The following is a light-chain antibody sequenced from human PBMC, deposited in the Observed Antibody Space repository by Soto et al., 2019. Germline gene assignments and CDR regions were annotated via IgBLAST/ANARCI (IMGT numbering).Light chain of an antibody. CDR3: QQANSFPIT. CDR2: AAS. CDR1: QGVRNW. J-gene: IGKJ5*01. Sequence: DFQLTQSPSTLSASVGDRVTMTCRASQGVRNWLAWYQQKPGIAPKLLIYAASSLQSGVPSRFSGSGSGTDFTLTISSLQPEDFATYYCQQANSFPITFGQGTRLEI. V-gene: IGKV1-12*01.